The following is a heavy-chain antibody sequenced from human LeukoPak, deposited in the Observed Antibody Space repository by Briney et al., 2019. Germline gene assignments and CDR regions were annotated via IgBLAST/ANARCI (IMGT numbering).Heavy chain of an antibody. J-gene: IGHJ5*02. CDR3: ARNCSSTSCFSLDP. CDR2: INPNSGGT. V-gene: IGHV1-2*02. D-gene: IGHD2-2*01. CDR1: GYTFISYG. Sequence: ASVKVSCKTSGYTFISYGISWVRQAPGQGLEWMGWINPNSGGTNYAQKFQGRVTMTRDTSISTAYMELSRLRSDDTAVYYCARNCSSTSCFSLDPWGQGTLVTVSS.